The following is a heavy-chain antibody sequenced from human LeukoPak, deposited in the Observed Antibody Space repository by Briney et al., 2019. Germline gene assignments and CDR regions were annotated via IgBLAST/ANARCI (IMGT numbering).Heavy chain of an antibody. Sequence: KPSETLSLTCTVSGGSISSYYWSWIRQPPGKGLEWIGYIYYSGSTNYNPSLKSRVTISVDTSKNQFSLKLSSVTAADTAVYYCARVLSPMVRRFDTWGQGTLVTVSS. J-gene: IGHJ5*02. D-gene: IGHD3-10*01. CDR2: IYYSGST. V-gene: IGHV4-59*01. CDR3: ARVLSPMVRRFDT. CDR1: GGSISSYY.